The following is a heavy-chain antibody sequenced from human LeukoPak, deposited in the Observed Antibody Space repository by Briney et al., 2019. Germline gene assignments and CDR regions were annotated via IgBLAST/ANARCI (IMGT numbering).Heavy chain of an antibody. J-gene: IGHJ6*02. CDR3: AKDKGSGSLDGLDV. CDR2: ISGSGGSA. CDR1: GLTLNIYA. V-gene: IGHV3-23*01. D-gene: IGHD3-10*01. Sequence: PGGSLRLSCAASGLTLNIYAMKWVRQAPGKGLEWVSVISGSGGSANYADSVKGRFTISRDNSKNSLYLQMNSLRAEDTAVYYCAKDKGSGSLDGLDVWGQGTTVTVSS.